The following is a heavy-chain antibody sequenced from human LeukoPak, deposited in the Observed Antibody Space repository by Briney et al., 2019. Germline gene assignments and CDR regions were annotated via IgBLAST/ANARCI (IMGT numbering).Heavy chain of an antibody. J-gene: IGHJ5*02. CDR2: IYYSGST. CDR3: ARGSYGSGPYNWFDP. V-gene: IGHV4-59*01. D-gene: IGHD3-10*01. CDR1: GGSISSYY. Sequence: SETLSLTCTVSGGSISSYYWSWIRQPPGKGLEWIGYIYYSGSTNYNPSLKSRVTISVDTSKNQFSLKLSPVTAADTAVYYCARGSYGSGPYNWFDPWGQGTLVTVSS.